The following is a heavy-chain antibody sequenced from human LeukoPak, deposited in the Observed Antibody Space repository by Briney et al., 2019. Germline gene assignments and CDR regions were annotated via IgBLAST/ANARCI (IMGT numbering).Heavy chain of an antibody. CDR3: ARVPTYYYDSSGYIFDY. CDR1: GGSISSVSYS. D-gene: IGHD3-22*01. V-gene: IGHV4-61*02. CDR2: IYTSGST. J-gene: IGHJ4*02. Sequence: PSETLSLTCTVSGGSISSVSYSWSWIWQPPGEGLGWVGRIYTSGSTNYNPSLKSRVTISVDTSKNQFSLKLSSVTAADTAVYYCARVPTYYYDSSGYIFDYWGQGTLVTVSS.